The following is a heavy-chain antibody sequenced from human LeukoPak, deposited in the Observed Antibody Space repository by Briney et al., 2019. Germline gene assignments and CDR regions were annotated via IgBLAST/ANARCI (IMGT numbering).Heavy chain of an antibody. CDR1: GGSISSYY. V-gene: IGHV4-59*01. CDR2: IYYSGST. D-gene: IGHD3-10*01. Sequence: SETLSLTCTVSGGSISSYYWSWIRQPPGKGLEWIGYIYYSGSTNYNPSLKSRVTISVDTSKNQFSLKLSSVTAADTAVYYCARRRFGVIDYWGQGTLVTVSS. J-gene: IGHJ4*02. CDR3: ARRRFGVIDY.